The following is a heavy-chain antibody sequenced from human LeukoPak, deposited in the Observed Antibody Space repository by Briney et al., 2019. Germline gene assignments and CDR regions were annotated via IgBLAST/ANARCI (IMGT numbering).Heavy chain of an antibody. V-gene: IGHV3-33*01. Sequence: PGGSLRLSCAASGFSFSSYGMYWVRQAPGKGLEWVAVIWYDGSNKYYADSVKGRFTISGDNSKNTLSLQMSSLRAEDTAVYYCAREYFYDLDVWGQGTTVTVSS. CDR2: IWYDGSNK. CDR1: GFSFSSYG. J-gene: IGHJ6*02. CDR3: AREYFYDLDV.